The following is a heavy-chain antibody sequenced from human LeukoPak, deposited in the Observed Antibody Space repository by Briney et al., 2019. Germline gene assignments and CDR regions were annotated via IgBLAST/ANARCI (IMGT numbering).Heavy chain of an antibody. CDR2: IYYSGST. J-gene: IGHJ3*02. CDR1: GGSISSLY. V-gene: IGHV4-59*11. CDR3: ARTTVARAFDI. D-gene: IGHD4-23*01. Sequence: SETLSLPCTVSGGSISSLYWRWIRQPPGKGLEWIGYIYYSGSTNYNPSLKSRVTISVDTSKNQFSLKLSSVTAADTAVYYWARTTVARAFDIWGQGTMVTVSS.